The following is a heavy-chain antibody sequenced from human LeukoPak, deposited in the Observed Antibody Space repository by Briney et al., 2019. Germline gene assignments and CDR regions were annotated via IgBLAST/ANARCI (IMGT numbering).Heavy chain of an antibody. V-gene: IGHV3-48*01. CDR3: ARAPTMVRGVRPDY. Sequence: PGGSLRLSCAASGFTFSTYSMSWVRQAPGKGLEWVSYISGSSDAIYYADSVKGRFTISRDNSKNTLYLQMNSLRAEDTAVYYCARAPTMVRGVRPDYWGQGTLVTVSS. J-gene: IGHJ4*02. CDR2: ISGSSDAI. D-gene: IGHD3-10*01. CDR1: GFTFSTYS.